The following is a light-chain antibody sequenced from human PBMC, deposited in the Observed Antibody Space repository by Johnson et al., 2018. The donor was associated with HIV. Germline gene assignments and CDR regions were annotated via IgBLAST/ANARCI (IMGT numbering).Light chain of an antibody. V-gene: IGLV1-51*02. Sequence: SVLTQPPSVSAAPGQKVTISCSGNTSNFDNNYVSWYLQLPETAPKLLIYENNKRPSGIPDRFSGSKSGTSATLGITGLQTGDEADYYCGTWDSSLSAVYVFGTGTKVTVL. CDR2: ENN. CDR1: TSNFDNNY. CDR3: GTWDSSLSAVYV. J-gene: IGLJ1*01.